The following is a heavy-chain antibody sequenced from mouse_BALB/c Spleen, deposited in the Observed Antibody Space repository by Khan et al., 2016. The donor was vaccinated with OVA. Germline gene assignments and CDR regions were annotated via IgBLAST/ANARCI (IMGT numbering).Heavy chain of an antibody. D-gene: IGHD4-1*02. Sequence: QIQLVQSGPELKKPGETVKISCKASGYTFTNYGMNWVKQAPGKGLKWMGWINTYTGEATYADDFKGRFAFSLETSASTAFLQINNLKNEDTATXFCASSNSYWYFDVWGAGTTVTVSS. CDR2: INTYTGEA. CDR3: ASSNSYWYFDV. J-gene: IGHJ1*01. V-gene: IGHV9-3-1*01. CDR1: GYTFTNYG.